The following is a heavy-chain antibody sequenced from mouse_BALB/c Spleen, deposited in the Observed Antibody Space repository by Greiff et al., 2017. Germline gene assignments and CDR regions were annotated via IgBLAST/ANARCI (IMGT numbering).Heavy chain of an antibody. CDR3: ERPLYYGNYGYFDV. CDR2: INSNGGST. D-gene: IGHD2-1*01. J-gene: IGHJ1*01. V-gene: IGHV5-6-2*01. Sequence: EVQLVESGGGLVKLGGSLKLSCAASGFTFSSYYMSWVRQTPEKRLELVAAINSNGGSTYYPDTVKGRFTISRDNAKNTLYLQMSSLKSEDTALYYCERPLYYGNYGYFDVWGAGTTVTVSS. CDR1: GFTFSSYY.